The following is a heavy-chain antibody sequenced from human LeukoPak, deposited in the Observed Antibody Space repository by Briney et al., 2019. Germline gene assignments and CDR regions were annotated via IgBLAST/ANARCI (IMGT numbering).Heavy chain of an antibody. D-gene: IGHD3-10*01. Sequence: SETLSLTCAVYGGSFSGYYWSWIRQPPGKGLEWIGEINHSGSTNYNPSLKSRVTISVDTSKNQFSLKLSSVTAADTAVYYCARFSPLYGSEQFDYWGQGTLVTVSS. CDR1: GGSFSGYY. CDR3: ARFSPLYGSEQFDY. V-gene: IGHV4-34*01. J-gene: IGHJ4*02. CDR2: INHSGST.